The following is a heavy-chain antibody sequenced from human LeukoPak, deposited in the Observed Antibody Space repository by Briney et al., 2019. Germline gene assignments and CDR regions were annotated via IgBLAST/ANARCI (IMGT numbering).Heavy chain of an antibody. CDR2: INPNSGGT. V-gene: IGHV1-2*02. CDR3: ARQQQLGHYYYYGMDV. J-gene: IGHJ6*02. Sequence: ASVKVSCKASGYTFTGYYMHWVRQAPGQGLEWMGWINPNSGGTNYAQKFQGRVTMTRDTSISTAYMELSRLRSDDTAVYYCARQQQLGHYYYYGMDVWGQGTTVTVSS. D-gene: IGHD6-13*01. CDR1: GYTFTGYY.